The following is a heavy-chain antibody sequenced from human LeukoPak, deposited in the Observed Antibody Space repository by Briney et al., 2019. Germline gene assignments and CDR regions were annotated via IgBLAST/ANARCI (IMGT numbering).Heavy chain of an antibody. CDR1: GVNFC. CDR2: IKQDGSET. J-gene: IGHJ4*02. Sequence: GGSLRLSCAASGVNFCMTWVRQAPGKGLEWVANIKQDGSETYYADSVKGRFTISRDNARNSMSLQINTLRVDDTAVYYCVRDSGSRWSGIFDYWGQGSLVTVSS. D-gene: IGHD2-15*01. V-gene: IGHV3-7*01. CDR3: VRDSGSRWSGIFDY.